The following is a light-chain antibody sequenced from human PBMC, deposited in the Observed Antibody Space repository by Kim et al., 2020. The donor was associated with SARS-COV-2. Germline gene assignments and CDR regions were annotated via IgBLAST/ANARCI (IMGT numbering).Light chain of an antibody. CDR2: DND. J-gene: IGLJ2*01. V-gene: IGLV1-51*01. CDR1: HSNIANNY. Sequence: QSVLTQPPSMSAAPGQKVTITCSGTHSNIANNYVSWYQQVPGAAPKLLIYDNDRRPSGIPDRFSGSKSGTSATLDITGLQPGDEADYYCGTWDVSLSVLFGGGTQLTVL. CDR3: GTWDVSLSVL.